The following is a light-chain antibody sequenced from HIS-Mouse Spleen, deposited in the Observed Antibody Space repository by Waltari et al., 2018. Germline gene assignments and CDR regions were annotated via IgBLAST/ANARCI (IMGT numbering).Light chain of an antibody. Sequence: QSALTQPASVSGSPGQSITIPCPGTSSDVGGYNYVSRYQQHPGKAPKLMIYDVSNRPSGVSIRFSGSKSGNTASLTISGLQAEDEADYDCSSYTSSSTLVVFGGGTKLTVL. CDR1: SSDVGGYNY. CDR3: SSYTSSSTLVV. CDR2: DVS. J-gene: IGLJ2*01. V-gene: IGLV2-14*03.